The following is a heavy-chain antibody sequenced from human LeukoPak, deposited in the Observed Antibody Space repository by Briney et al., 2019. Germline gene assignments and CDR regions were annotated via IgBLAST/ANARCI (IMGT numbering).Heavy chain of an antibody. CDR3: ARGMVRGVIPFDY. Sequence: GGSLRLSCAASGFTFSSYAMHWVRQAPGKGLEWVAVISYDGSNKYYADSVKGRFTISRDNSKSTLYLQMNSLRAEDTAVYYCARGMVRGVIPFDYWGQGTLVTVSS. CDR2: ISYDGSNK. V-gene: IGHV3-30-3*01. CDR1: GFTFSSYA. D-gene: IGHD3-10*01. J-gene: IGHJ4*02.